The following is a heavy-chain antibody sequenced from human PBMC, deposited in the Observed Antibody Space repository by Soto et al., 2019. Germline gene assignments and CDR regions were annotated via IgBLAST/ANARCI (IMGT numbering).Heavy chain of an antibody. D-gene: IGHD4-4*01. CDR2: ISWDGGST. Sequence: GGSLRLSCAASGFTFDDYAMHWVRQAPGKGLEWVSLISWDGGSTYYADSVKGRFTISRDNSKNSLYLQMNSLRAEDTALYYCAKGDLHDYSNYYYGMDVWGQGTTVTVSS. V-gene: IGHV3-43D*03. CDR3: AKGDLHDYSNYYYGMDV. CDR1: GFTFDDYA. J-gene: IGHJ6*02.